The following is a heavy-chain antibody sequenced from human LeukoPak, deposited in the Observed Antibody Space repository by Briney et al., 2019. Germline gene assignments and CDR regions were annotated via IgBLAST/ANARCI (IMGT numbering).Heavy chain of an antibody. CDR3: ARGRTTVVTRGYDY. D-gene: IGHD4-23*01. CDR2: INHSGST. Sequence: SETLSLTCAVYGGSFSGYYWSWIRQPPGKGLEWIGEINHSGSTNYNPSLKSRVTISVDTSKNQFSLKLSSVTAADTAVYYCARGRTTVVTRGYDYWGQGTLVTVSS. V-gene: IGHV4-34*01. CDR1: GGSFSGYY. J-gene: IGHJ4*02.